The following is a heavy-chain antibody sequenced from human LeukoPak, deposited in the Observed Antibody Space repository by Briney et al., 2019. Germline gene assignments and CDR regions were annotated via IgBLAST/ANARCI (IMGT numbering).Heavy chain of an antibody. CDR1: GFTFSSYW. Sequence: GGSLRLSCAASGFTFSSYWMHWVRQAPGKGLVGVSRINSDGSSTSYADSVKGRFTISRDNAKNTLYLQMNSLRAEDTAVYYCVKSYYADYWGQGTLVTVSS. J-gene: IGHJ4*02. V-gene: IGHV3-74*01. D-gene: IGHD3-10*01. CDR2: INSDGSST. CDR3: VKSYYADY.